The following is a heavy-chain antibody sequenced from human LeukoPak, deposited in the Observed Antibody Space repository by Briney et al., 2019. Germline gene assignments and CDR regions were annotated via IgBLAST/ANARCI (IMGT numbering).Heavy chain of an antibody. V-gene: IGHV3-23*01. CDR2: ISGSGGST. CDR3: AKDYDILTGYPYYFDY. CDR1: GFTFNTHW. J-gene: IGHJ4*02. Sequence: GGSLRLSCEVSGFTFNTHWMHWVRQAPGKGLVWVSAISGSGGSTYYADSVKGRFTISRDNSKNTLYLQMNSLRAEDTAVYYCAKDYDILTGYPYYFDYWGQGTLVTVSS. D-gene: IGHD3-9*01.